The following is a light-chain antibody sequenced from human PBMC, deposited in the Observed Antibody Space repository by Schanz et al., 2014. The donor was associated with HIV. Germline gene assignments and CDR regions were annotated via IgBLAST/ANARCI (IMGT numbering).Light chain of an antibody. J-gene: IGLJ3*02. CDR1: NIGSKS. CDR3: SSYTSSSPWV. V-gene: IGLV3-21*01. Sequence: SYELTQPPSVSVAPGKTARITCGGNNIGSKSVHWYQQKPGQAPVLVIYYDSDRPSGIPERFSGSNSGNTASLTVSGLQAEDEADYYCSSYTSSSPWVFGGGTKLTVL. CDR2: YDS.